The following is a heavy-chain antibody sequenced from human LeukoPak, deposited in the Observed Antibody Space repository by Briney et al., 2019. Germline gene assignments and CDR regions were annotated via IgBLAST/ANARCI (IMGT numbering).Heavy chain of an antibody. D-gene: IGHD2-2*01. CDR2: INTDGSST. J-gene: IGHJ3*02. CDR3: TRVGYCATTSCRSAFDI. Sequence: GGSLRLSCAVSGFTFSTYWMHWVRQVAGKGLVWVSRINTDGSSTSYADSVKGRFTISRDNAENTLYLQMNSLRAEDTAVYYCTRVGYCATTSCRSAFDIWGQGTMVTVSS. CDR1: GFTFSTYW. V-gene: IGHV3-74*01.